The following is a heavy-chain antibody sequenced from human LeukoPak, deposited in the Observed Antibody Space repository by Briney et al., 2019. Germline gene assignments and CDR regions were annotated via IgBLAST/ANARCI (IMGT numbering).Heavy chain of an antibody. V-gene: IGHV1-8*01. Sequence: ASVKVSCKASGYTFTSYDINWVRQATGQGLEWMGWMNPNSGNTGYAQKFQGRVTMTRNTSISTAYMELSSPRSEDTAVYYCARGQWDGEGYYFDYWGQGTLVTVSS. CDR2: MNPNSGNT. CDR3: ARGQWDGEGYYFDY. D-gene: IGHD2-21*01. J-gene: IGHJ4*02. CDR1: GYTFTSYD.